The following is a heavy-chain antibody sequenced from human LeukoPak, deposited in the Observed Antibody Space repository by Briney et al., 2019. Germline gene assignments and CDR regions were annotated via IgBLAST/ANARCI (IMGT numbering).Heavy chain of an antibody. D-gene: IGHD3-9*01. CDR3: ARDGDYDILTGYCNPGYGMDV. V-gene: IGHV1-69*06. Sequence: GASVKVSCKASGGTFSSYAISWVRQAPGQGLEWMGGIIPIFGTANYAQKFQGRVTITADKSTSTAYMELSSLRSEDTAVYYCARDGDYDILTGYCNPGYGMDVWGKGTTVTVSS. CDR1: GGTFSSYA. CDR2: IIPIFGTA. J-gene: IGHJ6*04.